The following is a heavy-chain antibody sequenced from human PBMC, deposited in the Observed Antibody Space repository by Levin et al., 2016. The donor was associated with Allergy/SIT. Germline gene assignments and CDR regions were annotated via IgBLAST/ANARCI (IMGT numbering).Heavy chain of an antibody. CDR2: IYYSGST. Sequence: WIRQPPGKGLEWIGYIYYSGSTNYNPSLKSRVTISVDTSKNQFSLKLSSVTAADTAVYYCARVEGSYYYGMDVWGQGTTVTVSS. J-gene: IGHJ6*02. V-gene: IGHV4-59*01. D-gene: IGHD5-24*01. CDR3: ARVEGSYYYGMDV.